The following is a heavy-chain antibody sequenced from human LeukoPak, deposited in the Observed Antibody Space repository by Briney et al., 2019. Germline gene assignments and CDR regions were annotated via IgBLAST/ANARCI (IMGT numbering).Heavy chain of an antibody. Sequence: SETLSLTCTVSGGSTSSSSYYWGWIRQPPGKGLEWIGYIYYSGSTNYNPSLKSRVTISVDTSKNQFSLKLSSVTAADTAVYYCARPGGSYRYYFDYWGQGTLVTVSS. CDR3: ARPGGSYRYYFDY. CDR1: GGSTSSSSYY. J-gene: IGHJ4*02. V-gene: IGHV4-61*05. D-gene: IGHD1-26*01. CDR2: IYYSGST.